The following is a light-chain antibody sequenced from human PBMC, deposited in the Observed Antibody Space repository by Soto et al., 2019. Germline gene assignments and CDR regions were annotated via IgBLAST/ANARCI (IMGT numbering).Light chain of an antibody. CDR2: DAS. CDR1: QSVDRD. Sequence: EIVLTQSPATLSLSPGERATLSCRASQSVDRDLGWFQQKPGQAPRRLIFDASNRAPGVPSRFSGSGSGTDFTLSISSLEPDDIAVYYCQQRYNGLTFGGGTKVEIK. J-gene: IGKJ4*01. CDR3: QQRYNGLT. V-gene: IGKV3-11*01.